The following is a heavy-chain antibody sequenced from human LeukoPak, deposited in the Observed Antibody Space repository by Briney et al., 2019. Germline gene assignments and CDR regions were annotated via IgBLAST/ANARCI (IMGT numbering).Heavy chain of an antibody. CDR1: GGSITNYY. V-gene: IGHV4-34*01. Sequence: SETLSLTCTVSGGSITNYYWSWIRQPPGKGLEWIGEISHSGSTNYNPSLKSRVTISVDTSKNQFSLKLSSVTAADTAVYYCASDAFDIWGQGTMVTVSS. CDR3: ASDAFDI. CDR2: ISHSGST. J-gene: IGHJ3*02.